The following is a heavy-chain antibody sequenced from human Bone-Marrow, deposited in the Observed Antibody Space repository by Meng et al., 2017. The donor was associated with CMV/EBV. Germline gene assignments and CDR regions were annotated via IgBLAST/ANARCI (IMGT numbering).Heavy chain of an antibody. CDR1: GGSISTSSYY. D-gene: IGHD2-15*01. V-gene: IGHV4-39*01. CDR3: ARQVRIKAAAFDI. CDR2: IYYSGST. J-gene: IGHJ3*02. Sequence: SETLSLTCTVSGGSISTSSYYWGWIRRPPGKGLEWIGSIYYSGSTYYNPSLKSRVTISVDTSKNQFSLKLSSVTAADTAVYYCARQVRIKAAAFDIWGQGTMATFSS.